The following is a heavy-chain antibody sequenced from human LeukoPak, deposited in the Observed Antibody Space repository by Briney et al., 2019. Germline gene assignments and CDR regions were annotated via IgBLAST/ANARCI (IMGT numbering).Heavy chain of an antibody. V-gene: IGHV4-59*01. CDR1: GGSFSSYF. D-gene: IGHD1-26*01. J-gene: IGHJ4*02. CDR2: IDYTGNT. Sequence: SQTLSLTCSVSGGSFSSYFWSWIRQPPGKGLEWIGYIDYTGNTNYKPSLKSRVTISLDTSKNQFSLKLSSVTAADTAVYYCARAPDKGAAIDYWGQGTLVTVSS. CDR3: ARAPDKGAAIDY.